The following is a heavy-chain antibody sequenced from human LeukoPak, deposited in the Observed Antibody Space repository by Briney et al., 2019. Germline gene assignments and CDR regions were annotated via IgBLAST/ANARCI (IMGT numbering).Heavy chain of an antibody. V-gene: IGHV3-23*01. CDR2: ISGSGGST. Sequence: PGGSLRLSCAASGFTVSSNYMSWVRQAPGKGLEWVSVISGSGGSTYYADSVKGRFTISRDNSKNTLFLQVNSLRAEDTAVYYCAKEAYYYDSSGKYFDYWGQGTLVTVSS. CDR1: GFTVSSNY. D-gene: IGHD3-22*01. J-gene: IGHJ4*02. CDR3: AKEAYYYDSSGKYFDY.